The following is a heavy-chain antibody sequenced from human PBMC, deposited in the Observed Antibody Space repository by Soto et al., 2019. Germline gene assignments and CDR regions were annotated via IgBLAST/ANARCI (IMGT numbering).Heavy chain of an antibody. CDR1: GYTFTGYY. J-gene: IGHJ6*04. CDR2: INPNSGGK. D-gene: IGHD3-3*01. V-gene: IGHV1-2*02. Sequence: ASVKVSCKASGYTFTGYYMHWVRQAPGQGLEWMGWINPNSGGKNYAQKFQGRVTMTRDTSISTAYMELSRLRSDDTAVYYCAREDDDLGGMDVWGKGTTVTVSS. CDR3: AREDDDLGGMDV.